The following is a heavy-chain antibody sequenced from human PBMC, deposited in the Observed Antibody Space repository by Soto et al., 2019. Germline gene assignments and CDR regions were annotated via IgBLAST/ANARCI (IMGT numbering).Heavy chain of an antibody. CDR1: GFTFSSYG. D-gene: IGHD6-19*01. CDR2: LWYDGSNK. J-gene: IGHJ6*02. V-gene: IGHV3-33*01. Sequence: QVQLVESGGGVVQPGRSLRLSCAASGFTFSSYGMHWVRQAPGKGLEWVAVLWYDGSNKYYADSVKGRFTISRDNSKNTLYLQMNSLRSEDTAVYYCARCRKRQWLARYYYYGMDVWGQGTTVTVSS. CDR3: ARCRKRQWLARYYYYGMDV.